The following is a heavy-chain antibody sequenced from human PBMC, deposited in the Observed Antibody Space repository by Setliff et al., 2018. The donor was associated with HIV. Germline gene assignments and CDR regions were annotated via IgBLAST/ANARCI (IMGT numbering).Heavy chain of an antibody. CDR1: GFTFSSYW. D-gene: IGHD3-22*01. CDR3: ARDLFPYYHDSRPYYPPAY. Sequence: PGGSLRLSCSASGFTFSSYWMNWVRQAPGRGLEWVANVKQDASEKYYVDSVKGRVNISRDNAKSSLYLQMNNLTAEDTDMYYCARDLFPYYHDSRPYYPPAYWGQGTLVTVSS. J-gene: IGHJ4*02. CDR2: VKQDASEK. V-gene: IGHV3-7*03.